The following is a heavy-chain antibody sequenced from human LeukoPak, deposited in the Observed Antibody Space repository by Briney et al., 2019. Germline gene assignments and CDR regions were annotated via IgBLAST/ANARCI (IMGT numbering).Heavy chain of an antibody. CDR2: ISGSGGRT. CDR1: GFTFGSYA. V-gene: IGHV3-23*01. Sequence: GGSLRLSCAASGFTFGSYAMSWVRQAPGKGLEWVSGISGSGGRTSYADSVKGRFTISRENSKNTVYLQMNSLRGEDAAVYYCAKEPLYCGGDCYEPFDCWGQGTLVTVSS. CDR3: AKEPLYCGGDCYEPFDC. J-gene: IGHJ4*02. D-gene: IGHD2-21*02.